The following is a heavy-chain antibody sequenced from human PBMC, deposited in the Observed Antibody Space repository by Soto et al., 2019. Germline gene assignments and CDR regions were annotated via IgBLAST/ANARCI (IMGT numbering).Heavy chain of an antibody. Sequence: ASVKVSCKASGGTFSSYAISWVRQAPGQRLEWMGWINAGNGNTKYSQKFQGRVTITRDTSASTAYMELSSLRSEDTAVYYCARRPPNCSGGSCYPQALDYWGQGTLVTVSS. CDR3: ARRPPNCSGGSCYPQALDY. J-gene: IGHJ4*02. D-gene: IGHD2-15*01. CDR1: GGTFSSYA. CDR2: INAGNGNT. V-gene: IGHV1-3*01.